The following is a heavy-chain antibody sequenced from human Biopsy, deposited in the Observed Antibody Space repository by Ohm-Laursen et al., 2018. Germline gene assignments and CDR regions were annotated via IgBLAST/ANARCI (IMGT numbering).Heavy chain of an antibody. CDR1: GGSFTGHY. CDR3: ARGSNEYGGLYFPH. D-gene: IGHD4-23*01. Sequence: SETLSLTCTVSGGSFTGHYWSWIRRPPGKGLGWIGHISYTGYTSYKSSLKSRVTISLDTSRKHFSLRLTSLAAADTAVYYCARGSNEYGGLYFPHWGQGTLVTVSS. J-gene: IGHJ1*01. V-gene: IGHV4-59*11. CDR2: ISYTGYT.